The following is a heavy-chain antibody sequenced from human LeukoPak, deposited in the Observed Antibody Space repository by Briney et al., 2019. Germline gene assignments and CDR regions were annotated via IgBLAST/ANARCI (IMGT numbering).Heavy chain of an antibody. CDR1: GYTFTTYA. Sequence: ASVKVSCKASGYTFTTYAMHWVRPAPGQRLEWMGWINAGNGNTKYSQKFQGRVTITSDTSASTAYMELSSLRSEDTAVYYCARPDYGDTPPRYWGQGTLVTVSS. CDR2: INAGNGNT. D-gene: IGHD4-17*01. V-gene: IGHV1-3*01. J-gene: IGHJ4*02. CDR3: ARPDYGDTPPRY.